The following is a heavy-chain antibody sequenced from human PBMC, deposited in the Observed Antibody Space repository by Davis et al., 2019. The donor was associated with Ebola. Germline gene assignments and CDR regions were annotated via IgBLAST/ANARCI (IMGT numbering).Heavy chain of an antibody. CDR1: GGSISSSSYY. V-gene: IGHV4-39*01. CDR3: ARGIYDSSSSRSDYSDS. Sequence: MPSETLSLTCTVSGGSISSSSYYWGWIRQPPGKGLEWIGSIYYSGSTYYNPSLKSRVTISVDTSKNQFSLKLSSVTAADTAVYYCARGIYDSSSSRSDYSDSWGQGTLVTVSS. D-gene: IGHD3-22*01. J-gene: IGHJ4*02. CDR2: IYYSGST.